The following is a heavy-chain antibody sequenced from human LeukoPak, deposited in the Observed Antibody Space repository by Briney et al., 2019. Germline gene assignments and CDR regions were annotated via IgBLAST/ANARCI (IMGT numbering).Heavy chain of an antibody. Sequence: PSETLSLTCTVSGGSISSYYWSWIRQPPGKGLEWIGYIYYSGSTNYNPSPKSRVTISVDTSKNQFSLKLSSVTAADTAVYYCARNDYGDPPFDYWGQGTLVTVSS. CDR3: ARNDYGDPPFDY. D-gene: IGHD4-17*01. CDR1: GGSISSYY. V-gene: IGHV4-59*01. J-gene: IGHJ4*02. CDR2: IYYSGST.